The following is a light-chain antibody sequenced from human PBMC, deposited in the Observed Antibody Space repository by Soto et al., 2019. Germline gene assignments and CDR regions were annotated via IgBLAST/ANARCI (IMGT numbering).Light chain of an antibody. V-gene: IGLV2-8*01. J-gene: IGLJ2*01. CDR2: EVT. CDR3: SSYAASNNFV. CDR1: SSDVGGYNY. Sequence: QSALTQPPSASGSPGQSVTISCTGTSSDVGGYNYVSWYQQHPGKAPKLMIYEVTKRPSGVPDRFSGSKSGNTASLTVFGLQAEDEADYYCSSYAASNNFVFGGGTKLTVL.